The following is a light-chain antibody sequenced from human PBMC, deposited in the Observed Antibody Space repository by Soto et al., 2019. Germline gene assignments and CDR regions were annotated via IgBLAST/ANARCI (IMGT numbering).Light chain of an antibody. Sequence: DIPMTQSPSSLSASVGDRVTITCRASQGISNYLAWYQQKPGKVPKLLIYAASTLQSGVPSRFSGSGSGTDFTLTISSLQPEDVATYYCQKYNYAPSITFGPGTKVDIK. CDR1: QGISNY. CDR2: AAS. J-gene: IGKJ3*01. CDR3: QKYNYAPSIT. V-gene: IGKV1-27*01.